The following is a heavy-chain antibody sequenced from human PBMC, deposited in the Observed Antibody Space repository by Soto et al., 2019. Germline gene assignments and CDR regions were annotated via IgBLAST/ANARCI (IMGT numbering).Heavy chain of an antibody. V-gene: IGHV4-4*02. CDR3: ARVVPRGSGSYDFDY. Sequence: QVQLQESGPGLVKPSGTLSLTCAVSGGSISSSNWWSWVRQPPGKGLEWIGEIYHSGSTNYNPSLKSRVTRSVDKPKNQVSPKLSSVTAADTAVYYCARVVPRGSGSYDFDYWGQGTLVTVSS. D-gene: IGHD3-10*01. CDR2: IYHSGST. CDR1: GGSISSSNW. J-gene: IGHJ4*02.